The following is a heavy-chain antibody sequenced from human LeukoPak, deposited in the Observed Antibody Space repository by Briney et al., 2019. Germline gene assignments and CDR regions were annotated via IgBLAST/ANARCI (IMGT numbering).Heavy chain of an antibody. Sequence: GGSLRLSCAASGFTFSSYDMHWVRQATGKGLEWVSAIGTAGDTYYPGSVKGRFTISRENAKNSLYLQMNGLRAGDTAVYYCARGGYYGSGSPRYFDYWGQGTLVTVSS. CDR1: GFTFSSYD. J-gene: IGHJ4*02. CDR2: IGTAGDT. D-gene: IGHD3-10*01. CDR3: ARGGYYGSGSPRYFDY. V-gene: IGHV3-13*01.